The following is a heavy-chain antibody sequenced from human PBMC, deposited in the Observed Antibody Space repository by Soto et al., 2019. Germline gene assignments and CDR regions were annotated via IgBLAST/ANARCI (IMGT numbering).Heavy chain of an antibody. CDR1: GFTFSSYA. CDR2: ISGSGGST. D-gene: IGHD6-19*01. Sequence: EVQLLEPGGGLVQPGGSLRLSCAASGFTFSSYAMSWVRQAPGKGLEWVSAISGSGGSTYYADSVKGRFTISRDNSKNTLYLQMNSLRAEDTAVYYCAKDSEGKIAVAGTLFDYWGQGTLVTVSS. J-gene: IGHJ4*02. V-gene: IGHV3-23*01. CDR3: AKDSEGKIAVAGTLFDY.